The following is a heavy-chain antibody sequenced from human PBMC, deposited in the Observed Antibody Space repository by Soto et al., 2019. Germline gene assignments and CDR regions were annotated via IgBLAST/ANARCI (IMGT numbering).Heavy chain of an antibody. CDR2: IIPIFGTA. CDR1: GGTFSSYA. Sequence: SVKVSCKASGGTFSSYAISWMRQAPGQGLEWMGGIIPIFGTANYAQKFQGRVTITADKSTSTAYMELSSLRSEDTAVYYCAIRRGYSYGWDYWGQGTLVTVSS. V-gene: IGHV1-69*06. CDR3: AIRRGYSYGWDY. D-gene: IGHD5-18*01. J-gene: IGHJ4*02.